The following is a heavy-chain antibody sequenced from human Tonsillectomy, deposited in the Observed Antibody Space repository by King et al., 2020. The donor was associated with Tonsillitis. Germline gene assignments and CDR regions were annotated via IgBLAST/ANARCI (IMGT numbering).Heavy chain of an antibody. J-gene: IGHJ5*02. D-gene: IGHD3-22*01. Sequence: QLQESGPGLVKPSETLSLTCTVSGYSISSGYYWGWIRQPPGKGLEWIGSIYHSGSTYYNPSLKSRVTISVDTSKNQFSLKLSSVTAADTAVYCCARDLRPPPYYYDSGGYRNWFDPWGQGTLVTVSS. CDR2: IYHSGST. CDR3: ARDLRPPPYYYDSGGYRNWFDP. V-gene: IGHV4-38-2*02. CDR1: GYSISSGYY.